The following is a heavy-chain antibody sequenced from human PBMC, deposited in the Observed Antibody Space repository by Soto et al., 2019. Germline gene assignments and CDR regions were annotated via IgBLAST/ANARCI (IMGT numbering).Heavy chain of an antibody. V-gene: IGHV3-30*18. CDR1: GFTYSSYG. D-gene: IGHD5-12*01. CDR3: AKDRYISGYSGYGL. Sequence: QVQLVESGGGVVQPGRSLRLSCAASGFTYSSYGMHWVRQAPGKGLEWVADISYDGINKYYLDSVKGRFTISRDNSKNTLYLEMNSLRVEDTAMYYCAKDRYISGYSGYGLWGQGTLVTVSS. CDR2: ISYDGINK. J-gene: IGHJ4*02.